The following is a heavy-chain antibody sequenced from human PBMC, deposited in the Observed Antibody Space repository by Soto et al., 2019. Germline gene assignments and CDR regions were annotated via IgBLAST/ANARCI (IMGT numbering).Heavy chain of an antibody. V-gene: IGHV3-30-3*01. CDR2: ISYDGSNK. J-gene: IGHJ3*02. Sequence: GGSLRLSCAASGFTFSSYAMHWVRQAPGKGLEWVAVISYDGSNKYYADSVKGRFTISRDNSKNTLYLQMNSLRAEDTAVYYCFTIFGVVIVNDAFDIWGQGTMVTVSS. CDR3: FTIFGVVIVNDAFDI. CDR1: GFTFSSYA. D-gene: IGHD3-3*01.